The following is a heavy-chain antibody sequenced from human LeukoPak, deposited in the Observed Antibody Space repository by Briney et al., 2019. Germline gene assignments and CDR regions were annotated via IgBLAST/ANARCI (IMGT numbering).Heavy chain of an antibody. V-gene: IGHV1-2*02. CDR2: INPNSGGT. CDR1: GYTFTGYY. D-gene: IGHD2-2*01. Sequence: ASVKVSCKASGYTFTGYYMHWVRQAPGQGLEWMGWINPNSGGTNYAQKFQGRVTMTRDTSISTAYMELSRLRSDDTAVYYCARSQGGGYCSSTSCFLQYNWFDPWGQGTLVTVSP. J-gene: IGHJ5*02. CDR3: ARSQGGGYCSSTSCFLQYNWFDP.